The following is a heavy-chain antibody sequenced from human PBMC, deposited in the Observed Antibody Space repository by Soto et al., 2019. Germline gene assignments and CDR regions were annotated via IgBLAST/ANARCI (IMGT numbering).Heavy chain of an antibody. Sequence: QVQLVESGGGVVQPGRSLRLSCAASGFTFSSYAMHWVRQAPGKGLEWVAGISYDGSNKYYADSVKGRFTISRDNSKNTLYLQMNSLRAEDTAVYYCARKQQHYDSSGYFDYWGQGTLVTVSS. CDR1: GFTFSSYA. D-gene: IGHD3-22*01. CDR2: ISYDGSNK. J-gene: IGHJ4*02. V-gene: IGHV3-30-3*01. CDR3: ARKQQHYDSSGYFDY.